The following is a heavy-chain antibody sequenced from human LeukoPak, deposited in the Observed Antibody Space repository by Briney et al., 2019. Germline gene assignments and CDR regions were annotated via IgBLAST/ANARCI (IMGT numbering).Heavy chain of an antibody. CDR2: ISSSGST. D-gene: IGHD3-22*01. J-gene: IGHJ3*02. CDR3: ARGPYSYDSSGAFDI. CDR1: GDSISSGDYY. Sequence: SETLSLTCTVSGDSISSGDYYWSWIRQPAGKGLEWSGRISSSGSTNYNPSLKSRVTISVDTSKNQFSLTLSSVTAADTAVYFCARGPYSYDSSGAFDIWGQGTMVTVSS. V-gene: IGHV4-61*02.